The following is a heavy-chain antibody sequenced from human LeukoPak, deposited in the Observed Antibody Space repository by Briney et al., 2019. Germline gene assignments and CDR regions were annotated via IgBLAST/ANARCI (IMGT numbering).Heavy chain of an antibody. CDR2: IYHCGST. CDR1: GVSISSYY. CDR3: ARDGYSGNDGL. J-gene: IGHJ4*02. Sequence: SETLSLTCTVSGVSISSYYLSWIRQPPGKGLEWIGYIYHCGSTKYKPSLKSRVTISVDTSKSQFSLKLSSVTAADTAVYYCARDGYSGNDGLWGQGTLVTVSS. D-gene: IGHD5-12*01. V-gene: IGHV4-59*01.